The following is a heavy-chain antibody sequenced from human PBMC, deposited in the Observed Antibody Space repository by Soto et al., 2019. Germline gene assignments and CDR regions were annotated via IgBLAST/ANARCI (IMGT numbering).Heavy chain of an antibody. Sequence: GGSLRLSCAASGFTFSSYSMNWVRQAPGKGLEWVSSISSSSSYIYYADSVKGRFTISRDNAKNSLYLQMNSLRAEDTAVYYCARLPETAAWDYYYMDVWGKGTTVTVSS. V-gene: IGHV3-21*01. J-gene: IGHJ6*03. CDR3: ARLPETAAWDYYYMDV. CDR1: GFTFSSYS. CDR2: ISSSSSYI. D-gene: IGHD6-13*01.